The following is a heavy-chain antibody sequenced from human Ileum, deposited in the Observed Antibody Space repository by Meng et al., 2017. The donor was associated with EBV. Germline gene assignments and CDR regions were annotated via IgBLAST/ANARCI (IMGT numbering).Heavy chain of an antibody. D-gene: IGHD2-8*01. J-gene: IGHJ3*01. CDR3: VTLIVTVAFDV. CDR2: ISPDGGDT. CDR1: GFTFSSFW. Sequence: GQLAEPGGGFVQPGASLLLSWSAFGFTFSSFWIHWVRQVSGKGLVWVSRISPDGGDTYYADSVKGRFTISRDNAKNSLYLQINSLRAEDTAVYYCVTLIVTVAFDVWGQGTMVTVSS. V-gene: IGHV3-74*01.